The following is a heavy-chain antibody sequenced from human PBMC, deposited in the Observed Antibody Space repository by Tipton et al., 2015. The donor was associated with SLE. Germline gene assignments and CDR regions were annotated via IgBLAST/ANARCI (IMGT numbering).Heavy chain of an antibody. CDR2: INHSGST. V-gene: IGHV4-34*01. J-gene: IGHJ6*02. Sequence: LRLSCAASGFTFSSYAMSWVRQPPGKGLEWIGEINHSGSTNYNPSLKSRVTISVDTSKNQFSLKLSSVTAADTAVYYCARGHTAMVRSLYYYGMDVWGQGTTVTVSS. CDR1: GFTFSSYA. D-gene: IGHD5-18*01. CDR3: ARGHTAMVRSLYYYGMDV.